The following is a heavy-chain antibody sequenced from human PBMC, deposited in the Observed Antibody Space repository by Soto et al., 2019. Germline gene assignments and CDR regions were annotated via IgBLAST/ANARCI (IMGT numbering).Heavy chain of an antibody. CDR1: GFTFSSYA. V-gene: IGHV3-30-3*01. CDR3: ARTYSSSSVDYYYYGMDV. Sequence: GGSLRLSCAASGFTFSSYAMHWVRQAPGKGLEWVAVISYDGSNKYYADSVKGRFTISRDNSKNTLYLQMNSLRAEDTAVYYCARTYSSSSVDYYYYGMDVWGQGTTVTVSS. D-gene: IGHD6-6*01. CDR2: ISYDGSNK. J-gene: IGHJ6*02.